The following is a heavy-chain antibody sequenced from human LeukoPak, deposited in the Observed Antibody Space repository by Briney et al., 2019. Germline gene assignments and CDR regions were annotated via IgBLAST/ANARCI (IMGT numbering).Heavy chain of an antibody. Sequence: TPSETLSLTCAVYGGSFSGYYWSWIRQPPGKGLEWIGEINHSGSTNYNPSLKSRVTISVDTSKNQFSLKLSSVTAADTAVYYCARGVIDILTGYYRSIEAISWFDPWGQGTPVTVSS. CDR2: INHSGST. J-gene: IGHJ5*02. V-gene: IGHV4-34*01. CDR3: ARGVIDILTGYYRSIEAISWFDP. CDR1: GGSFSGYY. D-gene: IGHD3-9*01.